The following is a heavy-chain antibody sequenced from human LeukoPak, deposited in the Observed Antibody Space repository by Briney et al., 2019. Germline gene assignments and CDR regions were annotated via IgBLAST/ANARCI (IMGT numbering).Heavy chain of an antibody. V-gene: IGHV4-4*09. CDR3: ARQKCTSTSCLTKNAFDI. D-gene: IGHD2-2*01. CDR2: IYTSGST. CDR1: GSISSYY. Sequence: SETLSLTCTVSGSISSYYWSWIRQPPGKGLEGIGYIYTSGSTNYNPSLKSRVTISVDASKNQFSLDLSSVTAADTAVYYCARQKCTSTSCLTKNAFDIWGQGTMVTVSS. J-gene: IGHJ3*02.